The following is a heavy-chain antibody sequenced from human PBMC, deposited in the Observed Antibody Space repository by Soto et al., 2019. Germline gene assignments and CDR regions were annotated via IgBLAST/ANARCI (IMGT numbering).Heavy chain of an antibody. V-gene: IGHV4-59*01. J-gene: IGHJ4*02. CDR1: GGSISSYY. CDR2: IYYSGST. CDR3: ARDNGYSYGYTLEH. D-gene: IGHD5-18*01. Sequence: SETLSLTCTVSGGSISSYYWSWIRQPPGKGLEWIGYIYYSGSTNYNPSLKSRVTISVDTSKNQFSLKLSSVTAADTAVYYCARDNGYSYGYTLEHRGQGTLVTVSS.